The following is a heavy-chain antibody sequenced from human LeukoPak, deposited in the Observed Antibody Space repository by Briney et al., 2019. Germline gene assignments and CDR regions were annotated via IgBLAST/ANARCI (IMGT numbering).Heavy chain of an antibody. V-gene: IGHV3-30*04. J-gene: IGHJ4*02. D-gene: IGHD2-2*01. CDR1: GFTFSSYA. CDR3: VRDLYCSSTSCYDY. Sequence: GGSLRLSCAASGFTFSSYAMHWVRQAPGKGLEWVAVISYDGSNKYYADSVKGRFTISRDNSKNTLYLQMNSLRAEDTAVYYCVRDLYCSSTSCYDYWGQGTLVTVSS. CDR2: ISYDGSNK.